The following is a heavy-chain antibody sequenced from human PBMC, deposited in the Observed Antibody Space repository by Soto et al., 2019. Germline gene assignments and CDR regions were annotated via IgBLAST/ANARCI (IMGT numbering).Heavy chain of an antibody. CDR2: IGGGGDYT. Sequence: GESLKISCAASGFTFNNYAMSWVRQAPGKGLEWISAIGGGGDYTYYADSVRGRFTISRDNSKTSLYLQMNSLRAEDTAVYYCAKDIVVVPDAFDVWGQGTKVTVSS. CDR3: AKDIVVVPDAFDV. J-gene: IGHJ3*01. CDR1: GFTFNNYA. V-gene: IGHV3-23*01. D-gene: IGHD2-2*01.